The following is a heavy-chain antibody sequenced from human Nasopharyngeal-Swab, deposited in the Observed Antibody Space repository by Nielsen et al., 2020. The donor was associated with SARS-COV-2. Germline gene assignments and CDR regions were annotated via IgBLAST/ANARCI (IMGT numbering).Heavy chain of an antibody. D-gene: IGHD2-15*01. V-gene: IGHV1-18*01. Sequence: ASVKISCKASGYTFTSYGISGVRQDPGHGVEGMGWISAYNGNTKYAQKLQGRVTMTTDRSTSTASMELRSLRSDDTPVYYCATARIPVPDAFDIWGQGTMVTVSS. CDR1: GYTFTSYG. CDR2: ISAYNGNT. CDR3: ATARIPVPDAFDI. J-gene: IGHJ3*02.